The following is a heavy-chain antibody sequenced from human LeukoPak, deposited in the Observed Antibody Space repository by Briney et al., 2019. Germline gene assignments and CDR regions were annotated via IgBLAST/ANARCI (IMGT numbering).Heavy chain of an antibody. V-gene: IGHV1-18*04. CDR3: ARDPSLRYFDWFNSGLDY. CDR2: ISAYNGNT. J-gene: IGHJ4*02. Sequence: ASVKVSCKASGYTFISYGISWVRQAPGQGLEWMGWISAYNGNTNYAQKLQGRVTMTTDTSTSTAYMELRSLRSDDTAVYYCARDPSLRYFDWFNSGLDYWGQGTLVTVSS. D-gene: IGHD3-9*01. CDR1: GYTFISYG.